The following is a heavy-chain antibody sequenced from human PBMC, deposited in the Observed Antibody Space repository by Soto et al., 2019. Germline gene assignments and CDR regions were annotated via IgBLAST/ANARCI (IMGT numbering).Heavy chain of an antibody. Sequence: PLETLSLTCAVYGGSFSGYYWSWIRQPPGKGLEWIGEINHSGSTNYNPSLKSRVTISVDTSKNQFSLKLSSVTAADTAVYYCARVGDCSGGSCYAPTTYYYYYMDVWGKGTTVTVSS. J-gene: IGHJ6*03. CDR1: GGSFSGYY. CDR2: INHSGST. V-gene: IGHV4-34*01. CDR3: ARVGDCSGGSCYAPTTYYYYYMDV. D-gene: IGHD2-15*01.